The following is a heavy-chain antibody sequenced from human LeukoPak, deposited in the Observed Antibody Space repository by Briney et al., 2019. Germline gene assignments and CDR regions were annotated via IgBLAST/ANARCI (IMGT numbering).Heavy chain of an antibody. CDR2: IDPEDGET. CDR3: AXVXXXXDY. J-gene: IGHJ4*02. CDR1: GYTFTDYY. Sequence: ASVKLSCKVSGYTFTDYYMHWVQQAPGKGLEWMGLIDPEDGETIYAEKFQGRVTITADTSTDTAYMELSSLRSEDTAVYYCAXVXXXXDYWGQGTLVTXSS. V-gene: IGHV1-69-2*01.